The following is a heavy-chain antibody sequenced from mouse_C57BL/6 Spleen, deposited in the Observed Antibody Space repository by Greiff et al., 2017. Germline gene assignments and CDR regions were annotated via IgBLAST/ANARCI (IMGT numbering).Heavy chain of an antibody. CDR2: IHPNSGST. CDR1: GYTFTSYW. J-gene: IGHJ3*01. Sequence: QVQLQQPGAELVKPGASVKLSCKASGYTFTSYWMHWVKQRPGQGLEWIGMIHPNSGSTNYNEKFKSKATLTVDKSSSTAYMQLSSLTSEDSAVYYCARVNGDNDEWFADWGQGTLVTVSA. V-gene: IGHV1-64*01. D-gene: IGHD2-4*01. CDR3: ARVNGDNDEWFAD.